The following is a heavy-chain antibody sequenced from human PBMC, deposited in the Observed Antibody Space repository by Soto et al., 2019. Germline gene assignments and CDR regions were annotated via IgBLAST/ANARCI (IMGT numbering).Heavy chain of an antibody. D-gene: IGHD3-10*01. Sequence: QVQLVESGGGLVKPGGSLRLYCAVSGFTFSDYYMTWIRQTPGKGLEWVSYISGSSNVIYYAESVKGRFTVSRDNTKNSLYLQMNSLRADDTAVYYCARDLLPGDGSWYSDLRGRGTLVSVSS. CDR2: ISGSSNVI. CDR1: GFTFSDYY. V-gene: IGHV3-11*01. J-gene: IGHJ2*01. CDR3: ARDLLPGDGSWYSDL.